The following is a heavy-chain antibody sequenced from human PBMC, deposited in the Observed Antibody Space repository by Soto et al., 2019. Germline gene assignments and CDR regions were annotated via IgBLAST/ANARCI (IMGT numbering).Heavy chain of an antibody. V-gene: IGHV4-31*03. CDR3: ARSVFP. CDR2: FYYSGST. CDR1: GGSISTGGYY. J-gene: IGHJ5*02. Sequence: QVQLQESGPGLVKPSQTLSLTCTVSGGSISTGGYYWNWSRQHPGKGLEWIGYFYYSGSTYYNPSLKSRVIISVNTSKNQFSLKLSSVTAADTAVDYCARSVFPWGQGTLVTVSS.